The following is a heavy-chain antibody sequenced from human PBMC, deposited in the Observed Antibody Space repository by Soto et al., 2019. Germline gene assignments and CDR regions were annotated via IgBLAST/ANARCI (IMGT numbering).Heavy chain of an antibody. D-gene: IGHD2-8*01. V-gene: IGHV3-48*01. Sequence: PGGSLRLSCAASGFTFSSYSMNWVRQAPGKGLEWVSYISSSSSTIYYADSVKGRFTISRDNAKNSLYLQMNSLRAEDTAVYYCARDRDYCTNGVCYPHPADYWGQGTLVTVSS. CDR2: ISSSSSTI. CDR3: ARDRDYCTNGVCYPHPADY. J-gene: IGHJ4*02. CDR1: GFTFSSYS.